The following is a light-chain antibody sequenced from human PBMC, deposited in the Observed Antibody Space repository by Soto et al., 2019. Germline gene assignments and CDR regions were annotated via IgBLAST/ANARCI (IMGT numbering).Light chain of an antibody. CDR3: QEDNNWPQIT. J-gene: IGKJ5*01. CDR2: GAS. CDR1: QSVSSN. Sequence: EIVMTQSPATLSVSPGERATLSCRASQSVSSNLAWYQQKPGQAPRLLIYGASTRATGIPARFSGSGSGTEFTPTISRLQSEDFSGYYCQEDNNWPQITFRQRTRLEIK. V-gene: IGKV3-15*01.